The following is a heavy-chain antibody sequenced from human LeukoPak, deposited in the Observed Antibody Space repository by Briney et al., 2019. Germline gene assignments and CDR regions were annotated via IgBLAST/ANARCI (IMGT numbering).Heavy chain of an antibody. V-gene: IGHV3-30*02. CDR2: IRYDGSNK. CDR3: AKGNSRGYSSGSIPFDY. J-gene: IGHJ4*02. D-gene: IGHD6-19*01. Sequence: GGSVRLSCTASGFTFSSYGMHWVRQAPGKGLEWVAFIRYDGSNKYYADSVKGRFTISRDNPKNTLYPQMNSLRAEDTAVYYCAKGNSRGYSSGSIPFDYWGQGTLVTVSS. CDR1: GFTFSSYG.